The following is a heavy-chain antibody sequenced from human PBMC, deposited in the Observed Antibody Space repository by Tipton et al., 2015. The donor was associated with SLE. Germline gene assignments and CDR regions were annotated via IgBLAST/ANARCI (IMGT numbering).Heavy chain of an antibody. J-gene: IGHJ3*02. CDR3: ARGGLYETSAYSVGFDI. D-gene: IGHD3-22*01. CDR2: IYNTGST. V-gene: IGHV4-61*02. CDR1: GGSISSGSYY. Sequence: TLSLTCTVSGGSISSGSYYWSWVRQPPGKGLEWIGRIYNTGSTNYKSSLQSRVTIALDTSNNQFSLRLHSVTVADTAVYYCARGGLYETSAYSVGFDIWGQGTLVTVSP.